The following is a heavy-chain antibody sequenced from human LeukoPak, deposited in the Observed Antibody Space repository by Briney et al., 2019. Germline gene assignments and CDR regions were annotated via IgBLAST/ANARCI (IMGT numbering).Heavy chain of an antibody. CDR2: IDHSGST. V-gene: IGHV4-38-2*02. J-gene: IGHJ5*02. Sequence: PSETLPLTRLLSGYSLSNGCYWGWIRQPPGQRLEWVGSIDHSGSTYYNPPLKSRVTISVDTSKNQFSLKLSSVSAADTAVYYCARAGVVVVPAAILGGTRAQVMFDPWGQATLVTVCS. CDR1: GYSLSNGCY. CDR3: ARAGVVVVPAAILGGTRAQVMFDP. D-gene: IGHD2-2*02.